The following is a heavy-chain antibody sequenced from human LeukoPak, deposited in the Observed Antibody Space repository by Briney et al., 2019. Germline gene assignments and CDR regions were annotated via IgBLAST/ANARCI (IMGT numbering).Heavy chain of an antibody. D-gene: IGHD4-17*01. V-gene: IGHV1-2*06. CDR2: INPNSGGT. CDR1: GYTFTGYY. CDR3: AYRRVFVDY. Sequence: VASVKVSCKTSGYTFTGYYMHWVRQAPGQGLEWMGRINPNSGGTNYAQKFQGRVTMTRDTSVSTAYMELSRLRSDDAAVYYCAYRRVFVDYWGQGTLVTVSS. J-gene: IGHJ4*02.